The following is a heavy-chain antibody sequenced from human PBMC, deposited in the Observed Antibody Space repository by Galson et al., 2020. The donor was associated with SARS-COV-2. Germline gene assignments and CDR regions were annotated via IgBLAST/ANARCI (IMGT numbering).Heavy chain of an antibody. CDR1: GGSFSGYY. CDR3: ARDRGYSSNYYYYGMDV. Sequence: ETSETLSLTCAVYGGSFSGYYWSWIRQPPGKGLEWIGEINHSGSTNYNPSLKSRVTISVDTSKNQFSLKLSSVTAADTALYYCARDRGYSSNYYYYGMDVWGQGTTVTVSS. CDR2: INHSGST. D-gene: IGHD5-18*01. J-gene: IGHJ6*02. V-gene: IGHV4-34*01.